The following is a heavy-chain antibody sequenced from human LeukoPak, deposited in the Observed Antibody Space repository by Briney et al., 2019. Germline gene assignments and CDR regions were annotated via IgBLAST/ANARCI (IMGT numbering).Heavy chain of an antibody. J-gene: IGHJ4*02. D-gene: IGHD5-18*01. V-gene: IGHV4-39*01. CDR2: IYYSGST. Sequence: PSETLSLTCTVSGGSISSSSYYWGWIRQPPGKGLEWIGSIYYSGSTYYNPSLKSRVTISVDTSKNQFSLKLSSVTAADTAVHYCASGYSHVVFDYWGQGTLVTVSS. CDR3: ASGYSHVVFDY. CDR1: GGSISSSSYY.